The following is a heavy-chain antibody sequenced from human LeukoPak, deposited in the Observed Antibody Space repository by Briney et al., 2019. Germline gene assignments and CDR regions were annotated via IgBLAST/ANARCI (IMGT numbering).Heavy chain of an antibody. V-gene: IGHV3-23*01. J-gene: IGHJ4*02. CDR3: ANHPHYYGSSGRNY. D-gene: IGHD3-22*01. Sequence: GGSLRLSCAASGFTFSSYAMSWVRQAPGKGLEWVSAISGSGGSTYYADSVKGRFTISRDNSKNTLYLQMNSLRAEDTAVYYCANHPHYYGSSGRNYWGQGTLVTVSS. CDR2: ISGSGGST. CDR1: GFTFSSYA.